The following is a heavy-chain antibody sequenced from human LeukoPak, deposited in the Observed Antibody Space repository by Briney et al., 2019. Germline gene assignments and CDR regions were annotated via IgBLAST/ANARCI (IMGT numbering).Heavy chain of an antibody. CDR2: INHSGST. Sequence: SETLSLTCAVYGGSFSGYYWSWIRQPPGKGLEWIGEINHSGSTNYNPSLKSRVTISVDTSKNQFSLKLGSVTAADTAVYYCARAFGGVKDFDLWGRGTLVTVSS. J-gene: IGHJ2*01. CDR3: ARAFGGVKDFDL. CDR1: GGSFSGYY. V-gene: IGHV4-34*01. D-gene: IGHD3-10*01.